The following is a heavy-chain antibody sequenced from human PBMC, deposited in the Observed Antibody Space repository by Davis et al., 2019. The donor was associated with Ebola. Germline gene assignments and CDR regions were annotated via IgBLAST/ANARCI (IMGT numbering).Heavy chain of an antibody. Sequence: AASVKVSCKASGYTFTRYGISWVRQAPGQGLEWMGWISAYNGNTNYAQNFQGRVTVSTDTSTSIAYMELRSLRSDDTALYYCARDATTVTTIWFDPWGQGTLVTVSS. CDR3: ARDATTVTTIWFDP. V-gene: IGHV1-18*01. CDR2: ISAYNGNT. CDR1: GYTFTRYG. D-gene: IGHD4-17*01. J-gene: IGHJ5*02.